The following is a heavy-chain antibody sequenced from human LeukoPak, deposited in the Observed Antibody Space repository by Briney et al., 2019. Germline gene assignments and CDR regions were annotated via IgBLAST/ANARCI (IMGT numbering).Heavy chain of an antibody. CDR1: GVSFSGYY. J-gene: IGHJ4*02. CDR2: INHSGST. D-gene: IGHD3-9*01. V-gene: IGHV4-34*01. Sequence: PSETPSLTCAVYGVSFSGYYWSWIRQPPGKGLEWIGEINHSGSTNYNPSLKSRVTISVDTSKNQFSLKLSSVTAADTAVYYCARLFLYDILTGYPSGFDYWGQGTLVTVSS. CDR3: ARLFLYDILTGYPSGFDY.